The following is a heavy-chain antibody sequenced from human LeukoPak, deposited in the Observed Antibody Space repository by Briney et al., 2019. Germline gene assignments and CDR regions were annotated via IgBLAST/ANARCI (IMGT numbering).Heavy chain of an antibody. V-gene: IGHV3-23*01. J-gene: IGHJ5*02. CDR1: GFTFSSYG. CDR2: ISGSGGST. CDR3: AKSGYGSSWSNAAVYNWFDP. D-gene: IGHD6-13*01. Sequence: QTGGSLRLSCAASGFTFSSYGLNWVRQAPGKGLEWVSVISGSGGSTYYADSVKGRFTISRDNSKNTLYLQMNSLRAEDTAVYYCAKSGYGSSWSNAAVYNWFDPWGQGTLVTVSS.